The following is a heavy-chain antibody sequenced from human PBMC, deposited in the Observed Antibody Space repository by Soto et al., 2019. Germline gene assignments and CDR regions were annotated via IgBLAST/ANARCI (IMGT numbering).Heavy chain of an antibody. D-gene: IGHD1-26*01. CDR2: INPKSGVT. CDR3: ARDLAKGGGSAGFDY. Sequence: QVQLVQSGAEVKKPGASVNVSCKASGYTFTVYYMHGVRQAPGQGREWMGWINPKSGVTMYPQKFQGRVTMTWDTSISTAYMALTRLRSDATAVYYCARDLAKGGGSAGFDYWGQGTLVTVSS. J-gene: IGHJ4*02. CDR1: GYTFTVYY. V-gene: IGHV1-2*02.